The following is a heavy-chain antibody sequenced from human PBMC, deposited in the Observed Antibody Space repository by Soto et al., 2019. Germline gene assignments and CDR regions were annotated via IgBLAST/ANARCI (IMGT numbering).Heavy chain of an antibody. V-gene: IGHV4-39*01. Sequence: SETLSLTCTVSGGSISSSSYYWGWIRQPPGKGLEWIGSIYYSGSTYYNPSLKSRVTISVDTSKNQFSLKLSSVTAADTAVYYCARAQYYYGSGSYYPFDYWGQGTLVTVSS. CDR2: IYYSGST. J-gene: IGHJ4*02. CDR1: GGSISSSSYY. D-gene: IGHD3-10*01. CDR3: ARAQYYYGSGSYYPFDY.